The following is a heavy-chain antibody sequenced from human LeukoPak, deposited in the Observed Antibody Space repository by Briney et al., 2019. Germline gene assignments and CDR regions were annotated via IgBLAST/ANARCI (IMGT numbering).Heavy chain of an antibody. V-gene: IGHV4-4*07. CDR2: IYGSENSNFNP. CDR1: GGSIENYY. Sequence: TSETQSLTCTVSGGSIENYYWSWIRQSADKGLQWLGRIYGSENSNFNPKFNPSLMSRVTMALDASKNQFSLTLMSVTAADTAVYFCARNRGGSGYYEYWGQGTLVSVAS. CDR3: ARNRGGSGYYEY. J-gene: IGHJ4*02. D-gene: IGHD2-15*01.